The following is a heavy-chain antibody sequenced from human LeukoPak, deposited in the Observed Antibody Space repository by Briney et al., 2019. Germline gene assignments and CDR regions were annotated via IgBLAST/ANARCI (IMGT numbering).Heavy chain of an antibody. CDR1: GSTFTGYN. Sequence: ASVKVSFKASGSTFTGYNMPWVRQPPGQGLEWMGGIIPNSGGTNYAQKFQGRATMTRYTSISTAYMELSRLSSDDAAVEYCSRYYITVYVTLKSFSYYFGAGGGKGSTVSVSS. J-gene: IGHJ6*04. CDR3: SRYYITVYVTLKSFSYYFGAG. D-gene: IGHD2/OR15-2a*01. CDR2: IIPNSGGT. V-gene: IGHV1-2*02.